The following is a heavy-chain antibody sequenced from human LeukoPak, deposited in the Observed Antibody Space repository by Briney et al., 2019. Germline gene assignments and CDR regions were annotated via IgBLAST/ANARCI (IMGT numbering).Heavy chain of an antibody. CDR1: GYTFTSYY. D-gene: IGHD2-15*01. J-gene: IGHJ3*02. CDR2: INPSGGST. CDR3: AVVGNDAFDI. V-gene: IGHV1-46*01. Sequence: ASVKVSCKASGYTFTSYYMHWVRQAPGQGLEWMGIINPSGGSTSYAQKFQGRVTMTRDMSTSTVYMELRSLRSEDTAVYYCAVVGNDAFDIWGQGTMVTVSS.